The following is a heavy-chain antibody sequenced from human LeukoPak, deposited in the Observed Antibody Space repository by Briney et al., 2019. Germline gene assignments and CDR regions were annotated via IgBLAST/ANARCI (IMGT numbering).Heavy chain of an antibody. V-gene: IGHV4-34*01. D-gene: IGHD2-15*01. J-gene: IGHJ5*02. CDR1: GGSFSGYY. CDR3: ARGWGQSAWWQYWFDP. Sequence: SETLSLTCAVYGGSFSGYYWSWIRQPPGKGLEWIGEINHSGSTNYNPSLKSRVTISVDTSKNQFSLKLSSVTAADTAVYYCARGWGQSAWWQYWFDPWGQGTLVTVSS. CDR2: INHSGST.